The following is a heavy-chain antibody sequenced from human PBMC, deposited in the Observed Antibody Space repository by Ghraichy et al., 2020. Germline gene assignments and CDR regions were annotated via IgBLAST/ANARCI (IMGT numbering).Heavy chain of an antibody. D-gene: IGHD3-3*01. V-gene: IGHV3-23*01. J-gene: IGHJ6*02. CDR3: AKASPEVTYYDFWSPQPLDYYGMDV. CDR1: GFTFSSYA. Sequence: GGSLRLSSAASGFTFSSYAMSWVRQAPGKGLEWVSAISGSGGSTYYADSVKGRFTISRDNSKNTLYLQMNSLRAEDTAVYYCAKASPEVTYYDFWSPQPLDYYGMDVWGQGTTVTVSS. CDR2: ISGSGGST.